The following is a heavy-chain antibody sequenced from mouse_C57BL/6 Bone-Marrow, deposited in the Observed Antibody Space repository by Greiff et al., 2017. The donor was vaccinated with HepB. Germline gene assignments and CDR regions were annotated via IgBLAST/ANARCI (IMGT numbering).Heavy chain of an antibody. V-gene: IGHV1-69*01. CDR2: IDPSDSYT. CDR3: ARKEGGAWFAY. J-gene: IGHJ3*01. Sequence: QVQLQQPGAELVMPGASVKLSCKASGYTFTSYWMHWVKQRPGKGLEWIGEIDPSDSYTNYNQKFKGKSTLTVDKSSRTAYMQLSSLTSEDSAVYYCARKEGGAWFAYWGQGTLVTVSA. CDR1: GYTFTSYW.